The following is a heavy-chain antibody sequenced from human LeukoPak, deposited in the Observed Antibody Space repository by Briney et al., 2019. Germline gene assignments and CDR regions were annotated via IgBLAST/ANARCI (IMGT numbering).Heavy chain of an antibody. CDR2: IRYDGSNK. V-gene: IGHV3-30*02. Sequence: GSLRLSCAASGFTFSSYGMHWVRQAPGKGLEWVAFIRYDGSNKYYADSVKGRFTISRDNSKNTLYLQMNSLRAEDTAVYYCARTPANYYGSGSYYNGFDYWGQGTLVTVSS. CDR3: ARTPANYYGSGSYYNGFDY. CDR1: GFTFSSYG. J-gene: IGHJ4*02. D-gene: IGHD3-10*01.